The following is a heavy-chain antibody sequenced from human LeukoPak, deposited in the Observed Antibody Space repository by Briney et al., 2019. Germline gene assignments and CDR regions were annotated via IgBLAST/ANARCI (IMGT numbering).Heavy chain of an antibody. CDR3: AKEFYSSIEWYFDY. V-gene: IGHV3-23*01. D-gene: IGHD6-13*01. CDR2: ISAGGSSK. Sequence: GGSLRLSCAASGFTFTKYAMSWLRQAPGKGLQWVSGISAGGSSKDYADSVKGRFSISRDNSKNTLYLQMNSLRAEDTAVYYCAKEFYSSIEWYFDYWGQGTLVTVSS. J-gene: IGHJ4*02. CDR1: GFTFTKYA.